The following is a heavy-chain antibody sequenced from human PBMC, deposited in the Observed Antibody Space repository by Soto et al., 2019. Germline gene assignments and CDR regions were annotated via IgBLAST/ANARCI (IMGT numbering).Heavy chain of an antibody. V-gene: IGHV1-18*01. CDR1: GYTFTSYG. D-gene: IGHD3-9*01. CDR3: ARLAYYDILTGYYKSSVGWFEP. Sequence: ASVKVSCKASGYTFTSYGISWVRQAPGQGLEWMGWISAYNGNTNYAQKLQGRVTMTTDTSTSTAYMELRSLRSDDTAVYYCARLAYYDILTGYYKSSVGWFEPWGQGTLVTVSS. J-gene: IGHJ5*02. CDR2: ISAYNGNT.